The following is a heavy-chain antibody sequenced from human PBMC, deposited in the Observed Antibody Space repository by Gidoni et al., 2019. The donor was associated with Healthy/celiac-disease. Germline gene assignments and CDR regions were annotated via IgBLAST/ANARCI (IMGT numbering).Heavy chain of an antibody. D-gene: IGHD3-22*01. V-gene: IGHV3-30*18. J-gene: IGHJ4*02. CDR1: GSTFSSYG. Sequence: QVQLVASGGCVVQPGMSLRLSCSASGSTFSSYGMHWVRQAPGKGLEWVAVIAYDGSNKYYADSVKGRITISRDNSKNTLYLQMNSLRAEDTAVYYCAKGGSGSGLGKWGQGTLVTVSS. CDR3: AKGGSGSGLGK. CDR2: IAYDGSNK.